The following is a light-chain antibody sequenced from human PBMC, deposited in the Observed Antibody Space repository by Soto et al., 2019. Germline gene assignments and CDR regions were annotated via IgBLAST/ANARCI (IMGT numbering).Light chain of an antibody. CDR2: NVS. V-gene: IGKV3-20*01. CDR1: QIVRSSY. CDR3: QSET. Sequence: EIFLTQSPGTLSLSPGESATLSCRASQIVRSSYLAWYQNKPGQAPRLLIYNVSTRAAGIPDRFSGSGSGTDFTLTISRLEPEDSAVYYCQSETFGQGTKVDIK. J-gene: IGKJ1*01.